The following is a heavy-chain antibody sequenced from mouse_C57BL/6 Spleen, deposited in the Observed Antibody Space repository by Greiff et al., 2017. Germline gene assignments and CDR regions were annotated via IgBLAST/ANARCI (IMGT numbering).Heavy chain of an antibody. V-gene: IGHV3-6*01. CDR2: ISYDGSN. J-gene: IGHJ2*01. Sequence: EVKLMESGPGLVKPSQSLSLTCSVTGYSITSGYYWNWIRQFPGNKLEWMGYISYDGSNNYNPSLKNRISITRDTSKNQFFLKLNSVTTEDTATYYCARDSDYGRGFDYWGQGTTLTVSS. CDR1: GYSITSGYY. D-gene: IGHD2-4*01. CDR3: ARDSDYGRGFDY.